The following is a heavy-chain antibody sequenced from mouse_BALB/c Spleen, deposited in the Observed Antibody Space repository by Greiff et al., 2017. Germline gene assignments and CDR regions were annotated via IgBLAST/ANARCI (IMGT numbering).Heavy chain of an antibody. V-gene: IGHV5-6-5*01. CDR2: ISSGGST. Sequence: EVQVVESGGGLVKPGGSLKLSCAASGFTFSSSAMSWVRQTPEKRLEWVASISSGGSTYYPDSVKGRFTISRDNARNILYLQMSSLRSEDTAMYYCARGGYGSSIYYAMDYWGQGTSVTVSS. D-gene: IGHD1-1*01. CDR3: ARGGYGSSIYYAMDY. CDR1: GFTFSSSA. J-gene: IGHJ4*01.